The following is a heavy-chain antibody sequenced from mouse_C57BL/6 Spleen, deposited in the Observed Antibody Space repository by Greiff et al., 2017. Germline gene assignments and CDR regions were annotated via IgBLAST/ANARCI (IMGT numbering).Heavy chain of an antibody. J-gene: IGHJ2*01. D-gene: IGHD2-3*01. CDR1: GYTFTSYW. CDR3: ARRPYDGDYGY. CDR2: IYPSDSET. V-gene: IGHV1-61*01. Sequence: VQLLQPGAELVRPGSSVKLSCKASGYTFTSYWMDWVKQRPGQGLEWIGNIYPSDSETHYNQKFKDKATLTVDKSSSTAYMLLSSLTSEDAAVYYGARRPYDGDYGYWGQGTTLTVSS.